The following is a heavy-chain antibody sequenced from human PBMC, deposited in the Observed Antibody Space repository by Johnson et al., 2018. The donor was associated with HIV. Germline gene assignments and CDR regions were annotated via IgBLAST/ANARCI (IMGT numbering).Heavy chain of an antibody. J-gene: IGHJ3*02. CDR3: ARDRCSSTSCIDAFDI. D-gene: IGHD2-2*01. CDR1: GFTFSSYA. Sequence: QVQLVESGGGVVQPGRSLRLSCAASGFTFSSYAMHWVRQAPGKGLEWVAVISYDGSIKYYAESVKGRLTISRDNSKNTLYLQMNSQRAEDTAVYYCARDRCSSTSCIDAFDIWGQGTMVTVSS. V-gene: IGHV3-30*04. CDR2: ISYDGSIK.